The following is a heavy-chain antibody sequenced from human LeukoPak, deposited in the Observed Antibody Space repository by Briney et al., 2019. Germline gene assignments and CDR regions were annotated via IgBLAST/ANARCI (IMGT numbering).Heavy chain of an antibody. Sequence: SETLSLTCTVSGGSISSYYWSWIRQPPGKGLEWIGYIYYSGSTNYNPSLKSRVTISVDTSKNQFSLKLSSVTAADTAVYYCARGQWELPDYWGQGTLVTVSS. J-gene: IGHJ4*02. D-gene: IGHD1-26*01. CDR3: ARGQWELPDY. CDR2: IYYSGST. CDR1: GGSISSYY. V-gene: IGHV4-59*01.